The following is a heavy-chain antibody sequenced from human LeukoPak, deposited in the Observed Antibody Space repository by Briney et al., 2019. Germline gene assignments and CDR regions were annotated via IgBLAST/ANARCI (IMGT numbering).Heavy chain of an antibody. CDR1: GYTFTDDY. CDR3: ARHPRGYCSGGSCPFGY. CDR2: INPDTGFT. D-gene: IGHD2-15*01. J-gene: IGHJ4*02. V-gene: IGHV1-2*02. Sequence: ASVKVSCKASGYTFTDDYMHWVRQAPGQGLEWMGWINPDTGFTNYAQKFQGRVTMTRDTSISTAYMELSRLRSDDTAVYYCARHPRGYCSGGSCPFGYWGQGTLVTVSS.